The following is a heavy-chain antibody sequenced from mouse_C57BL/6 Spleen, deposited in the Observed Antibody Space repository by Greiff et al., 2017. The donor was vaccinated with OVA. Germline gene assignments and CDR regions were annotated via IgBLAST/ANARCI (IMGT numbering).Heavy chain of an antibody. V-gene: IGHV1-82*01. CDR2: IYPGDGDT. J-gene: IGHJ2*01. D-gene: IGHD2-3*01. CDR1: GYAFSSSW. CDR3: ARSDGTDPFDY. Sequence: QVQLQQSGPELVKPGASVKISCKASGYAFSSSWMNWVKQRPGKGLEWIGRIYPGDGDTNYNGKFKGKATLTADKSDSTAYMQLSSLTSEDSAVYFCARSDGTDPFDYWGQGTTLTVSS.